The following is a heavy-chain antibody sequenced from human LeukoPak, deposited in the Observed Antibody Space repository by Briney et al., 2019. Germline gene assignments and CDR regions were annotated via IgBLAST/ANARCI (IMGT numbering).Heavy chain of an antibody. CDR1: GGSISSSSYY. CDR2: IYYSGST. J-gene: IGHJ3*02. Sequence: SETLSLTCTVSGGSISSSSYYWGWIRQPPGKGLEWIGSIYYSGSTSYNPSLKSRVTISVDTSKNQFSLKLTSVTAADTAVYYCARHASLNYYDSTLGAFDIWGQGTMVSVSS. V-gene: IGHV4-39*01. D-gene: IGHD3-22*01. CDR3: ARHASLNYYDSTLGAFDI.